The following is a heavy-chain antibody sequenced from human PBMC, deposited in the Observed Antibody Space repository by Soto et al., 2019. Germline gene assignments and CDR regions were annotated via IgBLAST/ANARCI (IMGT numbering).Heavy chain of an antibody. V-gene: IGHV1-58*01. CDR2: IVVGSGNT. CDR1: GFTFTSSA. Sequence: SVKVSCKASGFTFTSSAVQWVRQARGQRLEWIGWIVVGSGNTNYAQKFQERVTITRDMSTSTAYMELSSLRSEDTAVYYCAAGSMVRGVIFPYYYYYGMDVWGQGTTVTVSS. D-gene: IGHD3-10*01. J-gene: IGHJ6*02. CDR3: AAGSMVRGVIFPYYYYYGMDV.